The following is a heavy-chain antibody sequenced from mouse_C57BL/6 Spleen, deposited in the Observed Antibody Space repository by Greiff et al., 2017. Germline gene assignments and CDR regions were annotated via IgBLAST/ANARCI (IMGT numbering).Heavy chain of an antibody. Sequence: VQLQQPGAELVKPGASVKMSCKASGYTFTSYWITWVKQRPGKGLEWIGRIYPGDGDTNYNGKFKGKATLTADKSSSTAYMQLSSLTSEDSAVYFCARATGFYWGQGTLVTVSA. J-gene: IGHJ3*01. V-gene: IGHV1-82*01. CDR3: ARATGFY. CDR1: GYTFTSYW. CDR2: IYPGDGDT.